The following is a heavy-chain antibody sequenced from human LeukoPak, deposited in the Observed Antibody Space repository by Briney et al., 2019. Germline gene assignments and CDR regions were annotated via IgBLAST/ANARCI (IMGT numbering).Heavy chain of an antibody. D-gene: IGHD3-10*01. V-gene: IGHV1-69*04. J-gene: IGHJ6*02. CDR2: IIPILGIA. Sequence: SVKVSCKASGGTFSSYAISWVRQAPGQGLEWMGRIIPILGIANYAQKFQGRVTITADKSTSTAYMELSSLRSEDTAVYYCARVLPWFGESPKVYYYYGMDVWGQGTTATVSS. CDR3: ARVLPWFGESPKVYYYYGMDV. CDR1: GGTFSSYA.